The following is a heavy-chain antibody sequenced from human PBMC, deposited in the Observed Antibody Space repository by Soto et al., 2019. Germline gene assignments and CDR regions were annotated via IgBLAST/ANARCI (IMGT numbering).Heavy chain of an antibody. CDR1: GYTFTSYY. CDR2: INPSDGSA. D-gene: IGHD6-19*01. CDR3: ARERRLAVPIPGY. Sequence: QVQLVQSGAEVKKPGASVKVSCKASGYTFTSYYMNWVRQAPGQGLEWMGIINPSDGSARYAQKFQGRVTMTSDPSTSTVYTELSSLRSDDTAVYYCARERRLAVPIPGYWGQGTLVTVSS. V-gene: IGHV1-46*01. J-gene: IGHJ4*02.